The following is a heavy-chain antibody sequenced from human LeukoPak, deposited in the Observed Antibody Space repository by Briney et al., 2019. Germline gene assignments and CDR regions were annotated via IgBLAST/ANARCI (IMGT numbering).Heavy chain of an antibody. D-gene: IGHD2-2*01. CDR3: ARDLLKVVVPAARGEGSGVDV. J-gene: IGHJ6*02. V-gene: IGHV4-39*07. Sequence: SETLSLTCTVSGGSISSSSYYWGWIRQPPGKGLEWIGSIYYSGSTYYNPSLKSRVTISVDTSKNQFSLKLSSVTAADTAVYYCARDLLKVVVPAARGEGSGVDVWGQGTTVTVSS. CDR1: GGSISSSSYY. CDR2: IYYSGST.